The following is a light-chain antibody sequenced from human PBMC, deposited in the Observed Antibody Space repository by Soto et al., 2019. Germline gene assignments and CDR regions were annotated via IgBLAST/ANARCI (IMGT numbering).Light chain of an antibody. CDR1: SSNIGAVYD. CDR3: HSYDSSLSGWV. V-gene: IGLV1-40*01. CDR2: GNS. J-gene: IGLJ3*02. Sequence: QSVLTQPPSGSGAPGQRVTISCTGSSSNIGAVYDVHWYQQLPGTAPKLLIYGNSNRPSGVPDRFSGSKSGTSASLSITGLQAEDEADYYCHSYDSSLSGWVFGGGTKLTVL.